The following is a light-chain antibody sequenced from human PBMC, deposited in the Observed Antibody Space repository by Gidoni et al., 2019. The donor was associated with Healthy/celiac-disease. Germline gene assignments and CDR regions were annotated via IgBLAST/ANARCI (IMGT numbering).Light chain of an antibody. V-gene: IGKV3-15*01. CDR1: QSVSIN. CDR2: GTS. Sequence: ILLTQSPPTLSVSPGERATLSSSASQSVSINLAWYQQKPGQSPRLLIYGTSNRATGIPARFSGSVSGTEFTLNISSLQSEDFAVYYGQQYNNWPPLTFGGGTKVEIK. J-gene: IGKJ4*01. CDR3: QQYNNWPPLT.